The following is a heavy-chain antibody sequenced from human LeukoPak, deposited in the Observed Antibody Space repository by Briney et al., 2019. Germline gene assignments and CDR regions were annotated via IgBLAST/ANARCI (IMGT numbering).Heavy chain of an antibody. CDR1: GFTFSNYA. D-gene: IGHD2-21*01. J-gene: IGHJ1*01. Sequence: GGSLRPSCAASGFTFSNYALHWVRQAPGKGLEWVAVISYDGSNKYYADSVKGRFTISRDNSKNTLYLQMNSLRAEDTAVYYCAKDLPHMSQHWGQGTLVAVSS. CDR2: ISYDGSNK. CDR3: AKDLPHMSQH. V-gene: IGHV3-30*04.